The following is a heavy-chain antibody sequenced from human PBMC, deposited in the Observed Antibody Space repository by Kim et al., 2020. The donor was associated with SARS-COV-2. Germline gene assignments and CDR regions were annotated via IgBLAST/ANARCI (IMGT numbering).Heavy chain of an antibody. CDR3: AKADYGGNDPLPQFDY. CDR1: GFTFSSYA. Sequence: GGSLRLSCAASGFTFSSYAMSWVRQAPGKGLEWVSAISGSGGSTYYADSVKGRFTISRDNSKNTLYLQMNSLRAENTAVYYCAKADYGGNDPLPQFDYWGQGTLVTVSS. V-gene: IGHV3-23*01. CDR2: ISGSGGST. D-gene: IGHD4-17*01. J-gene: IGHJ4*02.